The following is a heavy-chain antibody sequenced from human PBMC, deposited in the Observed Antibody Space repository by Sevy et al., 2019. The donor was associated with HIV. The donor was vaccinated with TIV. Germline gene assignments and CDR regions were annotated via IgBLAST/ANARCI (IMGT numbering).Heavy chain of an antibody. Sequence: SQTLSLTCAISGDSVSSNSAAWNWIRQSPSRGLEWLGRTYYRSKWYNDYAVSVKSRITINPDTSKNQFSLQLNSVTPEDTAVYYCARDLDYYVSSGYSRGHNWFDPWGQGTLVTVSS. CDR3: ARDLDYYVSSGYSRGHNWFDP. CDR2: TYYRSKWYN. V-gene: IGHV6-1*01. CDR1: GDSVSSNSAA. J-gene: IGHJ5*02. D-gene: IGHD3-22*01.